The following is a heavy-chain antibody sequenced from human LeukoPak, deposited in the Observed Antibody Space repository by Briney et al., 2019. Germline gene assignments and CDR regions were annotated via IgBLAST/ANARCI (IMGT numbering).Heavy chain of an antibody. CDR3: AKGEYSYGYYYFDY. Sequence: PGGSLRLSCAASGFPFDDSAMHWVRQAPGKGLEWVSLISGDGGSTYYADPVKGRFTISRDNSKNSLYLQMNSLRTEDTALYYCAKGEYSYGYYYFDYWGQGTLVTVSS. D-gene: IGHD5-18*01. V-gene: IGHV3-43*02. J-gene: IGHJ4*02. CDR2: ISGDGGST. CDR1: GFPFDDSA.